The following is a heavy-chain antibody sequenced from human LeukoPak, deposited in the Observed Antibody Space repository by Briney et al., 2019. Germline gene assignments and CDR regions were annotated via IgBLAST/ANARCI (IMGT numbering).Heavy chain of an antibody. J-gene: IGHJ2*01. CDR1: GGTFNIYA. CDR3: AREGSGSYPLYWYFDL. D-gene: IGHD3-10*01. V-gene: IGHV1-69*05. CDR2: IIPIFGTT. Sequence: ASVKVSCKASGGTFNIYAITWVRQVPGQGLAWMGGIIPIFGTTNYAQKFQGRVTITTDESTSSAYMELSSLRSEDTAVYYCAREGSGSYPLYWYFDLWGRGTLVTVSS.